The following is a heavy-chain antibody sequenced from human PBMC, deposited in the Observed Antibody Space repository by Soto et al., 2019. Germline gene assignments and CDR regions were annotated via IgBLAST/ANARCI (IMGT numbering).Heavy chain of an antibody. CDR3: AREDSIIIPAVSDF. J-gene: IGHJ4*02. CDR2: ISKSDYT. Sequence: GGSLRLSCTVSGFAFNNYGINWVRQAPGKGLEWVSSISKSDYTYYSDSVKGRFTISRDNAKNSVSLQMNTLRVEDTAVYYCAREDSIIIPAVSDFWGQGTLVTVS. V-gene: IGHV3-21*01. CDR1: GFAFNNYG. D-gene: IGHD2-2*01.